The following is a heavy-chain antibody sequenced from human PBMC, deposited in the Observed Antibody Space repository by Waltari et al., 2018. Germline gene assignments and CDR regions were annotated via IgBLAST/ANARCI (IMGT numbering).Heavy chain of an antibody. V-gene: IGHV3-7*01. J-gene: IGHJ4*02. CDR2: IKEDGSER. Sequence: EVQLVESGGGLVQPGGALRLSCEASGFTFSNFWMDWVRQAPGKGLEWVANIKEDGSERHYIDSVKGRFTISRDNAKNLLYLEMNSLRAGDTAVYYCSVSLNSWGQGTLVTVSS. CDR3: SVSLNS. CDR1: GFTFSNFW.